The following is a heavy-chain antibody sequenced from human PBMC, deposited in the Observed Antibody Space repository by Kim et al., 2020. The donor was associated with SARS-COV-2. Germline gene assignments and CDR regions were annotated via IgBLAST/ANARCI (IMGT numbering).Heavy chain of an antibody. D-gene: IGHD2-8*01. CDR3: AKDSCLENGVCYPQYWYFDL. Sequence: GGSLRLSCAASGFTFSSYSMNWVRQAPGKGLEWVSYISSSSSTIYYADSVKGRFTISRDNAKNSLYLQMNSLRDEDTAVYYCAKDSCLENGVCYPQYWYFDLWGRGTLVTVSS. V-gene: IGHV3-48*02. J-gene: IGHJ2*01. CDR2: ISSSSSTI. CDR1: GFTFSSYS.